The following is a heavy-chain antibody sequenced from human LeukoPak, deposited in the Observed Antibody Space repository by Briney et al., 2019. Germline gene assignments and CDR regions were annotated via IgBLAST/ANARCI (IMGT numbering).Heavy chain of an antibody. Sequence: GGSLRLSCAASGLTFSSYAMHWVRQAPGKGLEWVAVISYDGSNKYYADSVKGRFTISRDNSKNTLYLQMNSLRAEDTAVYYCARDSSGWSYYFDYWGQGTLVTVSS. CDR2: ISYDGSNK. CDR1: GLTFSSYA. J-gene: IGHJ4*02. CDR3: ARDSSGWSYYFDY. D-gene: IGHD6-19*01. V-gene: IGHV3-30-3*01.